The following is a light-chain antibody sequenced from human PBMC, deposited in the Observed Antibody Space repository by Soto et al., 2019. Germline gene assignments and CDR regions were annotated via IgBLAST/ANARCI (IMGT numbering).Light chain of an antibody. CDR1: SSNSGSNT. CDR2: SNN. CDR3: AAWDDSLNGSYV. Sequence: QSLLSEPPSASGTPGQRFTISCSGSSSNSGSNTVNWYQQLPGTAPKLLIYSNNQRPSGVPDRFSGSKSGTSASLAISGLQSEDEADYYCAAWDDSLNGSYVFGTGTRSPS. J-gene: IGLJ1*01. V-gene: IGLV1-44*01.